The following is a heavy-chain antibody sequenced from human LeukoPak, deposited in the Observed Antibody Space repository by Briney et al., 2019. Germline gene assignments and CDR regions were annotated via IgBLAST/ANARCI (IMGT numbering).Heavy chain of an antibody. CDR1: GFTFSSYA. J-gene: IGHJ4*02. CDR2: ISYDGSNK. CDR3: ARDRYYYDSSGYFDY. D-gene: IGHD3-22*01. V-gene: IGHV3-30-3*01. Sequence: PGRSLRLSCAASGFTFSSYAMHWVRQAPGKGLEWVAVISYDGSNKYYADSVKGRFTISRDSSKNTLYLQMNSLRAEDTAVYYCARDRYYYDSSGYFDYWGQGTLVTVSS.